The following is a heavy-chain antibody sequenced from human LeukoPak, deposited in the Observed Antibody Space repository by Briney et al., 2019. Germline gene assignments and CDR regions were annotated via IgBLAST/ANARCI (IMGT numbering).Heavy chain of an antibody. V-gene: IGHV4-34*01. J-gene: IGHJ3*02. CDR1: GFTFRDYP. D-gene: IGHD3-22*01. Sequence: GSLRLSCTGSGFTFRDYPMNWVRQSPGKGLEWIGEINHSGSTNYNPSLKSRVTISVDTSKNQFSLKLSSVTAADTAVYYCARVCVYYYDSSANLSDAFDIWGQGTMVTVSS. CDR3: ARVCVYYYDSSANLSDAFDI. CDR2: INHSGST.